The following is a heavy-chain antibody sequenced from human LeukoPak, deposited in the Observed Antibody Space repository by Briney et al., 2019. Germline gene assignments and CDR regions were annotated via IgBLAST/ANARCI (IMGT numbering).Heavy chain of an antibody. D-gene: IGHD3-22*01. CDR2: IIPIFGIA. J-gene: IGHJ2*01. V-gene: IGHV1-69*05. CDR3: ARDNYYDSSGYSGYFDL. CDR1: GGTFSSYA. Sequence: ASVKVSCKASGGTFSSYAISWVRQAPGQGLEWMGRIIPIFGIADYAQKFKGRATFTTDESTSTAYMELSSLRSEHTAVYSCARDNYYDSSGYSGYFDLWGRGTLVTVSS.